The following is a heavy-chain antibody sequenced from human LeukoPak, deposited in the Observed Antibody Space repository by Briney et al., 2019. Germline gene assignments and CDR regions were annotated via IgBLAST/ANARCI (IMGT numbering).Heavy chain of an antibody. J-gene: IGHJ5*02. V-gene: IGHV5-51*01. D-gene: IGHD3-10*01. CDR3: ARGEGVSWLDT. Sequence: GESLKISCKGSGYSFTSYWICWVRQMPGKGLEWMGIIYPGDSDTRYSPSFQGQVTISADESSRTAYLQWSSLTASDTAMYYCARGEGVSWLDTWGEGTLVTVSS. CDR2: IYPGDSDT. CDR1: GYSFTSYW.